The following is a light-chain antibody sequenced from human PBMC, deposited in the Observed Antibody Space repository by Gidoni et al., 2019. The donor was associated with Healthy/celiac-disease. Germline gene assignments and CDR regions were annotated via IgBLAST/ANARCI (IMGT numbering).Light chain of an antibody. CDR3: QQYDNLPRT. CDR2: DAS. J-gene: IGKJ1*01. Sequence: DIQMTKSPSSLSASVGDRVTITCQARQDISKYLNWYQQKPGKAPKLLIYDASNLETGVPSRFSGSGSGTDFTCTISSLQPEDIATYYCQQYDNLPRTFGQGTQVEIK. CDR1: QDISKY. V-gene: IGKV1-33*01.